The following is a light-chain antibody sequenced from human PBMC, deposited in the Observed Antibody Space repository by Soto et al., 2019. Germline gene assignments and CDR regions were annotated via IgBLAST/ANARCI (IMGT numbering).Light chain of an antibody. Sequence: QSVLTQPPSASGTPGQRVTISCSGSSSNNGSNTVNWYQQLPGTAPKLLIYSNNQRPSGVPDRFSGSKSGTSASLAISGLKSEDEADYYCAAWDDSLNGYVFGTGTKLTVL. J-gene: IGLJ1*01. CDR1: SSNNGSNT. CDR2: SNN. CDR3: AAWDDSLNGYV. V-gene: IGLV1-44*01.